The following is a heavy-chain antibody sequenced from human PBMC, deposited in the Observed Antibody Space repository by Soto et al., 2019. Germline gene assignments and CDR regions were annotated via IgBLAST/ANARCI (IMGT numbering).Heavy chain of an antibody. CDR1: GYTFTTFG. CDR2: ISANNGNT. V-gene: IGHV1-18*01. D-gene: IGHD3-22*01. J-gene: IGHJ4*02. CDR3: ARAPLDYYYDSSGPFDY. Sequence: ASVKVSCKASGYTFTTFGISWVRQAPGQGLEWVGWISANNGNTNYAQKLQGRVTMTTDTSTSTAYMELRSLRSDDTAVYYCARAPLDYYYDSSGPFDYWGQGTLVTVSS.